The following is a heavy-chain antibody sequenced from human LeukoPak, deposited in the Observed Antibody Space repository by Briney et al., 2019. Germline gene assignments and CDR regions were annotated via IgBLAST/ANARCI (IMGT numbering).Heavy chain of an antibody. Sequence: GASVKVSCKASGYTFTSYGISWVRQAPGQGLEWMGWISAYNGNTNYAQKLQGRVTMTTDTSTSTAYMELRSLRSDDTAVYYCVTRYYYDSSGRADYWGQGTLVTVSS. CDR1: GYTFTSYG. J-gene: IGHJ4*02. CDR2: ISAYNGNT. V-gene: IGHV1-18*01. D-gene: IGHD3-22*01. CDR3: VTRYYYDSSGRADY.